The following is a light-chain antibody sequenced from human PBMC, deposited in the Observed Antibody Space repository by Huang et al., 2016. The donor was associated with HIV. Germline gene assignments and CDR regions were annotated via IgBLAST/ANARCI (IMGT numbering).Light chain of an antibody. J-gene: IGKJ2*01. CDR1: QSVLYSSNNKDY. Sequence: DIVMTQSPDSLAVSLGERATINCKSSQSVLYSSNNKDYLAWYQQKPGQPPELLIYWASTRESGVPDRFSGSGSGTDFTLTISSLQAEDVAVYYCQQYYSTPSYTFGQGTKLEIK. CDR3: QQYYSTPSYT. V-gene: IGKV4-1*01. CDR2: WAS.